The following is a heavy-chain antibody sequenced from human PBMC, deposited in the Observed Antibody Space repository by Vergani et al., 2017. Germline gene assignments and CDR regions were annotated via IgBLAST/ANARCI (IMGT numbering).Heavy chain of an antibody. Sequence: EVELVQSGPEMRKPGESLKISCKGSEYCFGNYWIGWVSQKPGKGLEWLGIIYPADSDTRYSPSFQGQVTISAYMSISTAFLRWDSLKASDTALYYCARHTTYTDSWGQGTLVTVSS. D-gene: IGHD1-1*01. CDR3: ARHTTYTDS. CDR2: IYPADSDT. V-gene: IGHV5-51*01. J-gene: IGHJ4*02. CDR1: EYCFGNYW.